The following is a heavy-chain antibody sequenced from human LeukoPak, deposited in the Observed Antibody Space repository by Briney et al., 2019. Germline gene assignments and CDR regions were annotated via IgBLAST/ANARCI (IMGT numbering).Heavy chain of an antibody. CDR2: MFFTGDT. J-gene: IGHJ4*02. V-gene: IGHV4-59*11. D-gene: IGHD4-23*01. CDR3: AKEGNDYGANSIAY. Sequence: PSETLSLTCTVSGGSISGHYWAWLRQPPGKGLEWIGWMFFTGDTNYNPSLKSRVTISVDHSKNQFSLKLTSVTAADTAVYYCAKEGNDYGANSIAYWSQGTLVTASS. CDR1: GGSISGHY.